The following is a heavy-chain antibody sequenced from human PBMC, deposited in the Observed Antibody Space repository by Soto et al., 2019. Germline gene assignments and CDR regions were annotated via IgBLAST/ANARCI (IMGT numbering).Heavy chain of an antibody. V-gene: IGHV1-24*01. Sequence: GASVTVSCTVSGYTLTELSMHWVRQAPGKGLEWMGGFDPEDGETIYAQKFQGRVTMTEDTSTDTAYMELSSLRSEDTAVYYCATAEVDCSSTSCYQFDPWGQGTLVTVSS. CDR2: FDPEDGET. J-gene: IGHJ5*02. CDR1: GYTLTELS. D-gene: IGHD2-2*01. CDR3: ATAEVDCSSTSCYQFDP.